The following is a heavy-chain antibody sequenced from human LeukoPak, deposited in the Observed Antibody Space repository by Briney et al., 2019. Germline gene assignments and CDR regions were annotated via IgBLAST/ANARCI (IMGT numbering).Heavy chain of an antibody. CDR2: FYSGGNT. V-gene: IGHV3-53*01. D-gene: IGHD5-12*01. CDR3: ARRRSGYDL. J-gene: IGHJ5*02. CDR1: GFSVSSNY. Sequence: PGGSLRLSCAASGFSVSSNYMSWVRQAPGKGLEWVSVFYSGGNTFYADSVKGRFTISRDNSKNTLYLQMNSLRAEDTAVYYCARRRSGYDLWGQGTLVTVSS.